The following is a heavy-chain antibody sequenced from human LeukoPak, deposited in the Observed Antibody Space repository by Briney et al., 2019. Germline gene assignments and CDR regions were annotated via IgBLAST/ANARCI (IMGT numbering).Heavy chain of an antibody. V-gene: IGHV1-2*02. CDR2: INPNSGGT. CDR3: ARTPLIVVPAAIPTGYYYYMDV. CDR1: GYTFTGYY. J-gene: IGHJ6*03. D-gene: IGHD2-2*02. Sequence: ASVKVSCKASGYTFTGYYMHWVRQAPGQGLEWMGWINPNSGGTNYAQKFQGRVTMTRDTSISTAYMELSRLRSDDTAVYYCARTPLIVVPAAIPTGYYYYMDVWGKGTTVTVSS.